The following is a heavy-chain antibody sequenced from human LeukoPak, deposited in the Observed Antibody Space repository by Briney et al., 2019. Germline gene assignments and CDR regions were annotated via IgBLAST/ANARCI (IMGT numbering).Heavy chain of an antibody. CDR3: AREMRIQLWLRWFDP. CDR1: GGSISSSSYY. Sequence: SETLFLTCTVSGGSISSSSYYWGWIRQPPGKGLEWIGYIYYSGSTNYNPSLKSRVTISVDTSKNQFSLKLSSVTAADTAVYYCAREMRIQLWLRWFDPWGQGTLVTVSS. CDR2: IYYSGST. V-gene: IGHV4-61*05. J-gene: IGHJ5*02. D-gene: IGHD5-18*01.